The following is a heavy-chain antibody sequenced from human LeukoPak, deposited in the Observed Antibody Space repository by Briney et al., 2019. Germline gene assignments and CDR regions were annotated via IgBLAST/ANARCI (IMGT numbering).Heavy chain of an antibody. CDR1: GGAFSGYY. CDR2: INHSGST. D-gene: IGHD3-3*01. Sequence: SETLSLTCAVYGGAFSGYYLGWVRQPPGKGLEWIGEINHSGSTNYNPSLKSRVTISVDTSKNQFSLKLSSVTAADTAVYYCARGGYDFWSGPPNWFDPWGQGTLVTVSS. CDR3: ARGGYDFWSGPPNWFDP. V-gene: IGHV4-34*01. J-gene: IGHJ5*02.